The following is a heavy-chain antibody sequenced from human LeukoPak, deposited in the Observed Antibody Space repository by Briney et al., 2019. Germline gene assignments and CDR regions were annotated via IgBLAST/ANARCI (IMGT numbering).Heavy chain of an antibody. V-gene: IGHV1-69*05. Sequence: ASVKVSCKASGGTFSSYAISWVRQAPGQGLEWMGGIIPIFCTANYAQKFQGRVTITTAESTSKAYMALSSLRSEDTAVYYCATSHPSGSYYYYYYMDVWGKGTTVTVSS. CDR2: IIPIFCTA. D-gene: IGHD1-26*01. CDR3: ATSHPSGSYYYYYYMDV. CDR1: GGTFSSYA. J-gene: IGHJ6*03.